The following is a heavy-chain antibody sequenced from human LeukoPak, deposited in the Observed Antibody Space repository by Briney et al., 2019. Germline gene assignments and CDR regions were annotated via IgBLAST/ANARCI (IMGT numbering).Heavy chain of an antibody. J-gene: IGHJ3*02. D-gene: IGHD2-2*01. CDR1: GFTFSKYG. V-gene: IGHV3-21*01. CDR3: ASRCSSTSCFDAFDI. Sequence: GGSLRLSCAASGFTFSKYGMHWVRQAPGKGLEWVSSISSSSSYIYYADSVKGRFTISRDNAKNSLYLQMNSLRAEDTAVYYCASRCSSTSCFDAFDIWGQGTMVTVSS. CDR2: ISSSSSYI.